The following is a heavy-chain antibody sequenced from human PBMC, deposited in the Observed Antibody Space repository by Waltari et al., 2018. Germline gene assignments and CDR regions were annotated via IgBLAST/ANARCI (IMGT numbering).Heavy chain of an antibody. V-gene: IGHV3-7*01. CDR1: GFTFSSYW. J-gene: IGHJ4*02. D-gene: IGHD3-3*01. Sequence: EVQLVESGGGLVQPGGSLRLSCAASGFTFSSYWMSWVRQAPGKGLEWVANIKQDGSEKYYVDSVKGRFTISRDNAKNSLYLQMNSLRAEDTAVYYCARDLFPFKRITSGYWGQGTLVTVSS. CDR2: IKQDGSEK. CDR3: ARDLFPFKRITSGY.